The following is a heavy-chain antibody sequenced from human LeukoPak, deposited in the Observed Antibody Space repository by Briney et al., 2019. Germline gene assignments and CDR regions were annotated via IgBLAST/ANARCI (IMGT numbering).Heavy chain of an antibody. V-gene: IGHV4-4*07. D-gene: IGHD3-22*01. CDR3: ARGPDYYDGSGYYSYYFDY. CDR2: IYTSGST. CDR1: GGSISSYY. J-gene: IGHJ4*02. Sequence: SETLSLTCTVSGGSISSYYWSWIRQPAGKGLEWIGRIYTSGSTNYNPSLKSRVTMSVDTSKNQFSLKLSSVTAADTAVYYCARGPDYYDGSGYYSYYFDYWGQGTLVTVSS.